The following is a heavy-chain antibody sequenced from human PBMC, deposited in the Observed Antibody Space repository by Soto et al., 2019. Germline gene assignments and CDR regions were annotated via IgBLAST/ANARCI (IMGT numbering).Heavy chain of an antibody. CDR3: AKEARIAAAGQDY. D-gene: IGHD6-13*01. V-gene: IGHV3-30*18. CDR1: GFTFSSYG. J-gene: IGHJ4*02. Sequence: GGSLRLSCAASGFTFSSYGMHWVRQAPGKGLEWVAVISYDGSNKYYADSVKGRFTISRDNSKNTLYLQMNSLRAEDTAVYYCAKEARIAAAGQDYWGQGTLVTVSS. CDR2: ISYDGSNK.